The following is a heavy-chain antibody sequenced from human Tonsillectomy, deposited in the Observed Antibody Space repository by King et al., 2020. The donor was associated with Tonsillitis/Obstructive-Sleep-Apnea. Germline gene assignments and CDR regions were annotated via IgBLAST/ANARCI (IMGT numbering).Heavy chain of an antibody. J-gene: IGHJ2*01. V-gene: IGHV3-53*01. CDR1: GFTVSSNY. Sequence: VQLVESGGGLIQPEGSLRLSCAASGFTVSSNYMSWVRQAPGKGLEWVSVIYSGGSTYYADSVKGRFTISRDNSKNTLYLQMNSLRAEDTAVYYCASHKGNFDWYFDLWGRGTLVTVSS. D-gene: IGHD1-7*01. CDR2: IYSGGST. CDR3: ASHKGNFDWYFDL.